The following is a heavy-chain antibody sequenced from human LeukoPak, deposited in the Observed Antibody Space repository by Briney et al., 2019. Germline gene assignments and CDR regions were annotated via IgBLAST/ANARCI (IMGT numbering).Heavy chain of an antibody. J-gene: IGHJ5*02. CDR1: GGSISSYY. D-gene: IGHD3-10*01. V-gene: IGHV4-59*01. CDR2: IYYSGST. Sequence: SETLSLTCTVSGGSISSYYWSWIRQPPGKGLEWIGYIYYSGSTNYNPSLKSRVTISVDTSKNQFSLKLSSVTAADTAVYYCASEAPTGWFDPWGQGTLVTVYS. CDR3: ASEAPTGWFDP.